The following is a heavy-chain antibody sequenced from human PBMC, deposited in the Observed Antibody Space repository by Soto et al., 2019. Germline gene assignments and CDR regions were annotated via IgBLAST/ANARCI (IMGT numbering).Heavy chain of an antibody. V-gene: IGHV3-33*01. CDR2: IWYDGSNK. CDR3: ARARSGIYFDY. J-gene: IGHJ4*02. D-gene: IGHD2-15*01. Sequence: PVGSLRLSCASSGFTFSSYGMHCVRQAPGKGLEWVAVIWYDGSNKYYADSVKGRFTISRDNSKNTLCLQMNSLRAEDTAVYYCARARSGIYFDYLGQGTLFTVSP. CDR1: GFTFSSYG.